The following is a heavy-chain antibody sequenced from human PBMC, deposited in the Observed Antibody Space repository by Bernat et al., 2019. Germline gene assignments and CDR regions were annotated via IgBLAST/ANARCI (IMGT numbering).Heavy chain of an antibody. CDR3: ATFRIWTSGACWYFDV. V-gene: IGHV3-7*03. Sequence: VQLVESGGGLVQPGGSLRLSCAASGFTFSSYCMTWVRQAPGKGLEWVANIKKDGSEKYYVYSVKGTFNIYRDNVKNSLSLQRNSVSAEDTGVYYCATFRIWTSGACWYFDVWGRGALVTVSS. D-gene: IGHD3/OR15-3a*01. CDR1: GFTFSSYC. J-gene: IGHJ2*01. CDR2: IKKDGSEK.